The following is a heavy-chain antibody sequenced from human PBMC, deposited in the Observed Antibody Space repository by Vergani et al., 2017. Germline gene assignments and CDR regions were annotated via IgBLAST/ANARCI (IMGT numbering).Heavy chain of an antibody. CDR2: IYTSGST. V-gene: IGHV4-61*02. Sequence: QVQLQESGPGLVKPSQTLSLICTVSGGSISSGSYYWSWIRQPAGKGLEWIGRIYTSGSTNYNPSLKSRVTISVDTSKNQFSLKLSSVTAADTAVYYCARVHCSGGSCYVNWYFDLWGRGTLVTVSS. D-gene: IGHD2-15*01. CDR3: ARVHCSGGSCYVNWYFDL. J-gene: IGHJ2*01. CDR1: GGSISSGSYY.